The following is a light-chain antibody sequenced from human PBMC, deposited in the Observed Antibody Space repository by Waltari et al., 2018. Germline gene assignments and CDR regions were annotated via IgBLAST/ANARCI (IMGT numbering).Light chain of an antibody. J-gene: IGLJ3*02. CDR1: SGSVSTNHY. CDR2: NTD. CDR3: VLYMGSVV. V-gene: IGLV8-61*01. Sequence: QTVVTQEPSFSVSPGGTVTLTCGLTSGSVSTNHYASWYRQTPGQAPRTLIHNTDTSSSGVPDRFSGSILGNKAALTITGAQADDESDYYCVLYMGSVVFGGGTKLTVL.